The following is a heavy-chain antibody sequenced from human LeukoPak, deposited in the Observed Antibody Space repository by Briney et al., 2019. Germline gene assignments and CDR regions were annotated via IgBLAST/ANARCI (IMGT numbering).Heavy chain of an antibody. Sequence: GSLRHSCAASGFTFATYAMHWVRQAPGKGLEYVSLIFGDGETTHYADSVKGRFTIFRDNSKNSLYLQMNNLKTDDTAFYYCAQDWWGSYLSWGRGTLVTVSS. CDR3: AQDWWGSYLS. CDR1: GFTFATYA. J-gene: IGHJ4*02. CDR2: IFGDGETT. D-gene: IGHD1-26*01. V-gene: IGHV3-43*02.